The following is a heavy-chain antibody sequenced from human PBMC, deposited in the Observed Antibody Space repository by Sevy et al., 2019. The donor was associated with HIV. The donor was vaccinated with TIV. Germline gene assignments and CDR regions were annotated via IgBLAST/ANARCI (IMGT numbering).Heavy chain of an antibody. Sequence: GGSLRLSCTSPGFTFSRYWMHWVRQVPGKGLVWVSHVNTDGSVTHYADSVRGRFTISRDNVRNTVYLQMNTLRVEDTAVYYCARALGNSGGHWDQGTLVTVSS. D-gene: IGHD3-10*01. V-gene: IGHV3-74*01. CDR3: ARALGNSGGH. J-gene: IGHJ4*02. CDR2: VNTDGSVT. CDR1: GFTFSRYW.